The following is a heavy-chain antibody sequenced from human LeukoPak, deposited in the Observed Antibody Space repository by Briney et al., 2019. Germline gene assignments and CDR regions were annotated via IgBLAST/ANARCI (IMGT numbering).Heavy chain of an antibody. J-gene: IGHJ5*02. CDR3: ARHEGWFDP. V-gene: IGHV4-39*01. Sequence: SETLSLTCTVSGGSISSSSYYWGWIRQPPGKGLEWIGCIYYSGSTYYNPSLKCRVTISVDTSKNQFSLKLSSVTAADTAVYYCARHEGWFDPWGQGTLVTVSS. CDR1: GGSISSSSYY. CDR2: IYYSGST.